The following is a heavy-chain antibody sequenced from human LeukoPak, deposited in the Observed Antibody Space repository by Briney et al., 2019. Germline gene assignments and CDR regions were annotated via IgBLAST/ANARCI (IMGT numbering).Heavy chain of an antibody. CDR1: GYSFTSYW. D-gene: IGHD6-19*01. CDR2: IDPSDSYT. Sequence: RGESLKISCQGSGYSFTSYWISWVRQMPGKGLEWMGRIDPSDSYTNYSPSFQGHVTISADKSISTAYLQWSSLKASDTAMYYCARHGSLNGYSGWYIYWGQGTLVTVSS. V-gene: IGHV5-10-1*01. J-gene: IGHJ4*02. CDR3: ARHGSLNGYSGWYIY.